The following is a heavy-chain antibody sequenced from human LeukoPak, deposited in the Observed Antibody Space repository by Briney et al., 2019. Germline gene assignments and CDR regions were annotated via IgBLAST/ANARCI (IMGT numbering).Heavy chain of an antibody. CDR3: AKDGLKDSFGVVIPYYFDY. Sequence: PGRSLRLSCVASVLTFRIYAMTWAPHAPGKGLEEVSVISRNGYITYCADSVKGHFTISRDNSKNTLYLQMYSLRAEDTAVYYCAKDGLKDSFGVVIPYYFDYWGQGTLVTVSS. CDR1: VLTFRIYA. CDR2: ISRNGYIT. D-gene: IGHD3-3*01. V-gene: IGHV3-23*01. J-gene: IGHJ4*02.